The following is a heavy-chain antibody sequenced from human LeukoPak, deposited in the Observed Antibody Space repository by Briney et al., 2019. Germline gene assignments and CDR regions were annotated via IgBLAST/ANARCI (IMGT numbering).Heavy chain of an antibody. V-gene: IGHV1-2*02. Sequence: ASVKVSCKASGYTFTGYYMHWVRQAPGQGLEWMGWINPNSGGTNYAQKFQGRVTMTRDTSISTAYMELSRLRSDDTAVYYCASFRYCGSYRYLFDYWGQGTLVTVSS. J-gene: IGHJ4*02. CDR3: ASFRYCGSYRYLFDY. CDR1: GYTFTGYY. CDR2: INPNSGGT. D-gene: IGHD3-16*02.